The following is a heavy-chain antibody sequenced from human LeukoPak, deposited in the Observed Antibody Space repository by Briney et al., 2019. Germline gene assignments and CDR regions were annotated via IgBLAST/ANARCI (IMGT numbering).Heavy chain of an antibody. D-gene: IGHD3-10*01. CDR1: GFTFSSYA. Sequence: GGSLRLSCAASGFTFSSYAMSWVRQAPGKGLEWVSAISGSGGSTYYADSVKGRFTISRDNSKNTLYLQMNSLRAEDMAVYYCAKWGCDVRDLNADYWGQGTLVTVSS. CDR2: ISGSGGST. CDR3: AKWGCDVRDLNADY. V-gene: IGHV3-23*01. J-gene: IGHJ4*02.